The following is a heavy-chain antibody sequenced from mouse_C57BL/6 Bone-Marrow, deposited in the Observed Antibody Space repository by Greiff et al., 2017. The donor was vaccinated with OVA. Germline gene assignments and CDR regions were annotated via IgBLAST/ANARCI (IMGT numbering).Heavy chain of an antibody. Sequence: QVQLQQSGAELVRPGASVKMSCKASGYTFTSYNMHWVKQTPRQGLEWIGAIYPGNGATSYNQKFKGKATLTVDKSSSTASLQLSRLTSEASVVYCGGRGGGGDAMDYWGQGTSVTVSA. V-gene: IGHV1-12*01. CDR2: IYPGNGAT. CDR1: GYTFTSYN. CDR3: GRGGGGDAMDY. J-gene: IGHJ4*01.